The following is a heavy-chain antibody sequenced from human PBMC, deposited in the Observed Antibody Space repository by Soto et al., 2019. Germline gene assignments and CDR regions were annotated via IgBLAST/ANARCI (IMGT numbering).Heavy chain of an antibody. V-gene: IGHV3-9*01. J-gene: IGHJ4*02. CDR1: GFTFDDYA. CDR2: ISWNSGSI. CDR3: AKDGCWAWLPTYYFDY. D-gene: IGHD5-18*01. Sequence: EVQLVESGGGLVQPGRSLRLSCAASGFTFDDYAMHWVRQAPGKGLEWVSGISWNSGSIGYADSVKGRFTISRDNAKNSLYLQMNSLRAEDTALYYCAKDGCWAWLPTYYFDYWGQGTLVTVSS.